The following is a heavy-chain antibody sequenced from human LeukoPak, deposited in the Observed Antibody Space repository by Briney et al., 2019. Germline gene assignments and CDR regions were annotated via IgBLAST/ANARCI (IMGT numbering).Heavy chain of an antibody. D-gene: IGHD6-6*01. J-gene: IGHJ4*02. CDR1: GGSFSGYY. CDR3: ARGVRIAARPLNY. CDR2: INHSGST. Sequence: SETLSLTCAVYGGSFSGYYWSWIRQPPGKGLEWIGEINHSGSTNYNPSLKSRVTISVDTSKNQFSLKLSSVTAADTAVYYCARGVRIAARPLNYWGQGTLDTVSS. V-gene: IGHV4-34*01.